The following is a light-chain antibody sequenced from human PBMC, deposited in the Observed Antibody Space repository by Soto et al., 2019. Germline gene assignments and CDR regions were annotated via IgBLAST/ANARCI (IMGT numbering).Light chain of an antibody. V-gene: IGKV2-28*01. Sequence: DIVMTQAPLSLPVTPGEPASISCRSIDSLLHSNGYNYLDWYLQKPGQSPQVLIYLGSNRASGVPDRFSGSGSGTEFTLKISRVEAEDVGVYYCMQARQTPPTFGQGTRLEIK. CDR2: LGS. CDR3: MQARQTPPT. J-gene: IGKJ5*01. CDR1: DSLLHSNGYNY.